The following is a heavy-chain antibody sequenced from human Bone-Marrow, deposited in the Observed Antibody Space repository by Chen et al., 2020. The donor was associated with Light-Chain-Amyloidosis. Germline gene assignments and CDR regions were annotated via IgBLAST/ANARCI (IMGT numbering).Heavy chain of an antibody. V-gene: IGHV1-24*01. J-gene: IGHJ4*02. D-gene: IGHD1-26*01. Sequence: QVQLEQSGAAVKKPGASVKVSCKVSGYSLTEVSMHWVRQGPGKGLEWMGSFDPEDGERIYAQKFQGRVTMTEDTSTDTAYMGLSSLRSEDTAVYYCATPWSSGAAFDYWGQGTLVTVSS. CDR2: FDPEDGER. CDR1: GYSLTEVS. CDR3: ATPWSSGAAFDY.